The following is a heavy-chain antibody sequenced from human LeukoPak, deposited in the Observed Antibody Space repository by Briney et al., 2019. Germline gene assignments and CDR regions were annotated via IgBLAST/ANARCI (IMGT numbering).Heavy chain of an antibody. D-gene: IGHD5-18*01. CDR1: GYTFTSYG. J-gene: IGHJ4*02. Sequence: ASVKVSCKASGYTFTSYGISWVRQAPGQGLEWMGWISAYNGNTHYAQKLQGRVTMTTDTSTSTVYMELRSLRSDDTAVYYCARDFGSYGYVNYFDYWGQGTLVTVSS. CDR2: ISAYNGNT. V-gene: IGHV1-18*01. CDR3: ARDFGSYGYVNYFDY.